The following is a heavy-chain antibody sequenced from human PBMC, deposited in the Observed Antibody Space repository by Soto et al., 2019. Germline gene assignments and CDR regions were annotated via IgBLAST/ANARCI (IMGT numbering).Heavy chain of an antibody. CDR1: GFTFSSYA. CDR2: ISYDGSNK. V-gene: IGHV3-30-3*01. J-gene: IGHJ4*02. Sequence: QVQLVESGGGVVQPGRSLRLSCAASGFTFSSYAMHWVRQAPGKGLEWVAVISYDGSNKYYADSVKGRFTISRDNSKNTLYLQMNSLRAEDTAVDYCARETGYYSYLDLWGQGTLVTVSS. D-gene: IGHD3-9*01. CDR3: ARETGYYSYLDL.